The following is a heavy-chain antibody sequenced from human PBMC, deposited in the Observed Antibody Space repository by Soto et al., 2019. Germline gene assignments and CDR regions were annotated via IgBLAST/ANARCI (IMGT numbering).Heavy chain of an antibody. CDR1: GFTFSGSA. J-gene: IGHJ6*02. CDR3: PNPQVYYGMDV. V-gene: IGHV3-73*02. Sequence: EVQLVESGGGLVQPGGSLKLSCAASGFTFSGSAVHWVRQASGKGLAWVGRIRSKANNYATAYAASVQGRFTIFRDDLKNTAYLQMNSLKTEDTAVYYGPNPQVYYGMDVWGQGTTVTVSS. CDR2: IRSKANNYAT.